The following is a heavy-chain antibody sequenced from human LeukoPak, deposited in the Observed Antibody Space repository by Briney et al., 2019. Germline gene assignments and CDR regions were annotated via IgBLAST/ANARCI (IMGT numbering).Heavy chain of an antibody. CDR3: ARVDADTAMVTGYYYMDV. V-gene: IGHV3-11*04. CDR2: ISSSGSTI. Sequence: GGSLRLSCAASGFTFSDYYMSWIRQAPGKGLEWVSYISSSGSTIYYADSVKGRFTISRVNAKNSLYLQMNSLRAEDTAVYYCARVDADTAMVTGYYYMDVWGKGTTVTVSS. D-gene: IGHD5-18*01. CDR1: GFTFSDYY. J-gene: IGHJ6*03.